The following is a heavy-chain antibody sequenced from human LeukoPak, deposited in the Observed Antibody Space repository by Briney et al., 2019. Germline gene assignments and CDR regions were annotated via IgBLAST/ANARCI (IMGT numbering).Heavy chain of an antibody. D-gene: IGHD2-8*01. CDR2: INPNSGGT. CDR1: RYTFTGYY. CDR3: ARDPDGVDGSRNYYYMDV. Sequence: ASVNVSCKASRYTFTGYYMHWVRQAPGQGLEWMGWINPNSGGTNYEQKFQGRVTMTRNTSLSTAYMELSRLRSDDTDVYYCARDPDGVDGSRNYYYMDVWGKGTTVTVSS. V-gene: IGHV1-2*02. J-gene: IGHJ6*03.